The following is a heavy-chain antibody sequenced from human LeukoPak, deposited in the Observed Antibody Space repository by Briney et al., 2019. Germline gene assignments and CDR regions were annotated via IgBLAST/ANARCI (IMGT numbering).Heavy chain of an antibody. D-gene: IGHD6-13*01. CDR1: GGSISSNSYY. V-gene: IGHV4-39*01. J-gene: IGHJ4*02. CDR2: IYYSGST. Sequence: SETLSLTCAVSGGSISSNSYYWGWIRQPPGRGLEWIGSIYYSGSTYYNPSLKSRVTISVDTSKNQFSLKLSSVTAADTAVYYCARQGSWYYFDYWGQGTLVTVSS. CDR3: ARQGSWYYFDY.